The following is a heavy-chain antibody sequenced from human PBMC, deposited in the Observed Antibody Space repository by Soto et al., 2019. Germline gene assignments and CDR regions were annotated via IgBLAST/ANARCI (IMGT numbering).Heavy chain of an antibody. CDR1: GYTFTSYG. V-gene: IGHV1-18*01. CDR3: ARMSIVAYYYYMDV. D-gene: IGHD5-12*01. CDR2: ISAYNGNT. J-gene: IGHJ6*03. Sequence: ASVKVSCKASGYTFTSYGISWVRQAPGQGLEWMGWISAYNGNTNYAQKLQGRVTMTTDTSTSTAYMELRSLRSDDTAVYYCARMSIVAYYYYMDVWGKGTTVTVSS.